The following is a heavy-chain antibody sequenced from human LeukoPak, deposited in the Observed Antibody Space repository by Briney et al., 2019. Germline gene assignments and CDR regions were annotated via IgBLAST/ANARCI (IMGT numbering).Heavy chain of an antibody. D-gene: IGHD1-26*01. CDR2: IIPIFGTA. Sequence: SVKVSCKASGGTFTSYAISWVRHAPGQGLEWMGRIIPIFGTANYAQKFQGRVTITADKSTSTAYMELSSLRSEDTAVYYCARDKGPWTGGSYARGFDRWGQGTLVTVSS. CDR1: GGTFTSYA. CDR3: ARDKGPWTGGSYARGFDR. J-gene: IGHJ5*02. V-gene: IGHV1-69*06.